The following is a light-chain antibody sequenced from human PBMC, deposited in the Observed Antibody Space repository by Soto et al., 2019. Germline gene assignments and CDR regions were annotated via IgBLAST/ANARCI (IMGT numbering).Light chain of an antibody. CDR2: GAS. J-gene: IGKJ1*01. CDR3: HQYGRSPWT. CDR1: ESVASNY. V-gene: IGKV3-20*01. Sequence: EIVLTQSPVTLSLSPGERATLSCRASESVASNYLAWYQHKPGQAPRLLFFGASNRATAIPDRFSGSGSGTDFTLTISRLEPEDFAVYYCHQYGRSPWTLGQGTKVDIK.